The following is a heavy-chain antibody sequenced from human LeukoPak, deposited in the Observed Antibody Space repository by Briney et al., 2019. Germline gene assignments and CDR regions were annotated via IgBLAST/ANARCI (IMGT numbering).Heavy chain of an antibody. CDR2: IRSKAYGGTT. J-gene: IGHJ4*02. CDR3: TRAGWSTVPDY. D-gene: IGHD4-17*01. V-gene: IGHV3-49*04. CDR1: GFTFGDYA. Sequence: PGGSLRLSCTASGFTFGDYAMSWVRQAPGKGLEWVGFIRSKAYGGTTEYAASVKGRFTISRDDSKSIAYLQMNSLKTEDTAVYYCTRAGWSTVPDYWGQGTLVIVSS.